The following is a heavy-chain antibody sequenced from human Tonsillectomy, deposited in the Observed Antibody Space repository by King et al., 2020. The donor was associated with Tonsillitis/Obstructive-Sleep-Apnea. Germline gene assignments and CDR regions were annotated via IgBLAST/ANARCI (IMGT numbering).Heavy chain of an antibody. CDR1: GYTFTDYY. J-gene: IGHJ3*02. V-gene: IGHV1-2*02. Sequence: QLVQSGAEVKKPGASVKVSCKASGYTFTDYYIHWVRQAPGQGLEWMGWINPNSGGTNYAQQFQGRVTMTRDTSITTAYMEVSRLRSDDTAGYYCARDRNNYISGWDDAFDIWGQGTMVTVSS. CDR2: INPNSGGT. CDR3: ARDRNNYISGWDDAFDI. D-gene: IGHD6-19*01.